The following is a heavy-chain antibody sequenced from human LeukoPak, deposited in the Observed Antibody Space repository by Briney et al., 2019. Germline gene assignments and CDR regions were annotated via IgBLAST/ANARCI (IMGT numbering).Heavy chain of an antibody. Sequence: SETLSLTCTVSGGSISSSSYYWGWIRQPPGKGLEWIGSIYYSGSTYYNPSLKSRVTISVDTSKNQFSLKLSSVTAADTAVYYCARGLGEGYSNWFDPWGQGTLVTVSS. V-gene: IGHV4-39*07. CDR1: GGSISSSSYY. D-gene: IGHD2-15*01. J-gene: IGHJ5*02. CDR2: IYYSGST. CDR3: ARGLGEGYSNWFDP.